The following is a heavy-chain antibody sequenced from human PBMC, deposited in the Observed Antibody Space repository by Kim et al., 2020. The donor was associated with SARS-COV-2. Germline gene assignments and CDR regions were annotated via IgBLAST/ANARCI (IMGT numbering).Heavy chain of an antibody. V-gene: IGHV3-15*01. CDR3: TTDAIVVARGY. CDR2: IKSKTDGGTT. CDR1: GFTFSNAW. D-gene: IGHD3-22*01. Sequence: GGSLRLSCAASGFTFSNAWMSWVRQAPGKGLEWVGRIKSKTDGGTTDYAAPVKGRFTISRADSKNTLYLQMNSLKTEDTAVYYCTTDAIVVARGYWGQGTLVTVSS. J-gene: IGHJ4*02.